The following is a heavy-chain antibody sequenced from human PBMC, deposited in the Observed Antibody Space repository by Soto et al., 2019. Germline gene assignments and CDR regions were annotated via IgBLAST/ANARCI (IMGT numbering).Heavy chain of an antibody. CDR2: IIPIFGTA. J-gene: IGHJ6*02. D-gene: IGHD2-15*01. CDR1: GGTFSSYA. CDR3: ARGLFRADIVVVVAGIYGMDV. V-gene: IGHV1-69*13. Sequence: ASVKVSCKASGGTFSSYAISWVRQAPGQGLEWMGGIIPIFGTANYAQKFQGRVTITADESTSTAYMELSSLRSEDTAVYYCARGLFRADIVVVVAGIYGMDVWGQGTTVTVSS.